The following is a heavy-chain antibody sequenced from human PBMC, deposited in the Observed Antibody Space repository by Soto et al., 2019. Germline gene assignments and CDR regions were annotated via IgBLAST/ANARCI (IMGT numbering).Heavy chain of an antibody. J-gene: IGHJ4*02. CDR3: ATDPGISPSSFDY. CDR2: ISYDGSNK. D-gene: IGHD1-1*01. V-gene: IGHV3-30*03. CDR1: GFTFSSYG. Sequence: QVQLVESGGGVVQPGRSLRLSCAASGFTFSSYGMHWFRQAPGKGLEWVAVISYDGSNKYYADSVKGRFTISRDNSKNTLYLQMNSLRAEDTAVYYCATDPGISPSSFDYWGQGTLVTVSS.